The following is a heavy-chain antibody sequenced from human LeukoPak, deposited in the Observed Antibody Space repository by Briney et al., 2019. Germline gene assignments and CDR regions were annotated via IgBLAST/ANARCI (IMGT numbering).Heavy chain of an antibody. D-gene: IGHD7-27*01. CDR1: GYTFTGSF. CDR2: INPNSGVT. CDR3: ARAILQNGGDH. Sequence: ASVKVSCKASGYTFTGSFMHWVRQAPGQGLEWLGWINPNSGVTNYAQKFQGRVTMTSDTSISTAYMELSRLRSDDTAAYYCARAILQNGGDHWGQGTLVTVSS. J-gene: IGHJ4*02. V-gene: IGHV1-2*02.